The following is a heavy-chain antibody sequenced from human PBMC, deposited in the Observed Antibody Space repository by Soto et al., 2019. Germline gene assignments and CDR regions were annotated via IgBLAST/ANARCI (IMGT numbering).Heavy chain of an antibody. CDR3: ARVCGSLELDAFDY. J-gene: IGHJ3*01. CDR1: GFTVSSNY. V-gene: IGHV3-53*01. Sequence: EVRLVESGGGLIQPGGSLRLSCAASGFTVSSNYMSWVRQAPGKGLEWVSVIYSGGSTYYADSVKGRFTISRDNSKNTLYLPMNSQRAEDTAVYYCARVCGSLELDAFDYWGQGTMVTVSS. CDR2: IYSGGST. D-gene: IGHD1-7*01.